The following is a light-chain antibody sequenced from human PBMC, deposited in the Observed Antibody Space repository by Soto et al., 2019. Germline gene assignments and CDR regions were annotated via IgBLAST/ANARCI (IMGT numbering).Light chain of an antibody. Sequence: QSVLTQPPSVSAAPGQKVTISCSGSSSNIGNNYVSWYQQLPGTAPNLLIYDNNKRPSGIPDRFSGSKSGTSATPDITGLQTGDEADYYCRTWDSSLRVVVFGGGTKVTVL. J-gene: IGLJ2*01. CDR3: RTWDSSLRVVV. CDR2: DNN. CDR1: SSNIGNNY. V-gene: IGLV1-51*01.